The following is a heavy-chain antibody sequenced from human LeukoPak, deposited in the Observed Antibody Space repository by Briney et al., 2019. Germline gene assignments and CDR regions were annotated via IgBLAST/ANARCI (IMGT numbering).Heavy chain of an antibody. CDR2: ISSSSYI. CDR3: ARESSGWYGGLDY. D-gene: IGHD6-19*01. V-gene: IGHV3-21*01. CDR1: GFTFSSYS. Sequence: GGSLRLSCAASGFTFSSYSMNWVRQAPGKGLEWVSSISSSSYIYYADSVKGRFTISRDNAKNSLYLQMNSLRAEDTAVYYCARESSGWYGGLDYWGQGTLVTVSS. J-gene: IGHJ4*02.